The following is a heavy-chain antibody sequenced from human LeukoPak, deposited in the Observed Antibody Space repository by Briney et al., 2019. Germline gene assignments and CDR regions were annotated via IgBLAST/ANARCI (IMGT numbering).Heavy chain of an antibody. CDR2: IYPGDSDT. J-gene: IGHJ3*02. CDR3: ARPSLDWFRGAFDI. D-gene: IGHD3/OR15-3a*01. CDR1: GYSFSNYW. Sequence: GESLQISCQGSGYSFSNYWIGWVRQMPGKGLEWMGIIYPGDSDTRYSPSFQGQVTISADKSISTAYLQWSSLKASDTAMYYCARPSLDWFRGAFDIWGQGTMVTVSS. V-gene: IGHV5-51*01.